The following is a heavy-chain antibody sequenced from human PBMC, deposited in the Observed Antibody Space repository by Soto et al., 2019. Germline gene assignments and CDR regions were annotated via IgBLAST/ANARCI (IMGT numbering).Heavy chain of an antibody. J-gene: IGHJ6*02. D-gene: IGHD3-10*01. Sequence: QVQLVQSGAEVKKPGASVKVSCKASGYTFTGYYMHWVRQAPGQGLEWMGWINPNSGGTNYAQKFQGRVTMTRDTSISTAYMELSRLRSDDTAVYYCARAMVRGVIIYYYYGMDVWGQGTTVTVSS. CDR1: GYTFTGYY. CDR2: INPNSGGT. V-gene: IGHV1-2*02. CDR3: ARAMVRGVIIYYYYGMDV.